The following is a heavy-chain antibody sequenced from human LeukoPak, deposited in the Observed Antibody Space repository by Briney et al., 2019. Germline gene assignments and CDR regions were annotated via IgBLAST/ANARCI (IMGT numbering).Heavy chain of an antibody. CDR2: IRSKANSYAA. D-gene: IGHD6-19*01. CDR1: GFTFSGSA. Sequence: GGSLRLSCAASGFTFSGSAMHWIRQASGKGLEWVGRIRSKANSYAAAYAASVKGRFTISRDDSKNTAYLQMNSLKTEDTAVYYCTRHGYSSHWGQGTLVTVSS. V-gene: IGHV3-73*01. J-gene: IGHJ4*02. CDR3: TRHGYSSH.